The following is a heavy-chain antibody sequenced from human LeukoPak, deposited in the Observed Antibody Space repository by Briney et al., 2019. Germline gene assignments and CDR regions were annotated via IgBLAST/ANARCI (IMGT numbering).Heavy chain of an antibody. CDR3: ARRASSGWYAWFDP. CDR1: GGSISSYY. CDR2: IYYSGST. V-gene: IGHV4-59*08. J-gene: IGHJ5*02. D-gene: IGHD6-19*01. Sequence: PSETLSLTCTVSGGSISSYYWSWIRQPPGKGLEWIGYIYYSGSTNYNPSLKSRVTISVDTSKNQFSLKLGSVTAADTAVYYCARRASSGWYAWFDPWGQGTLVTVSS.